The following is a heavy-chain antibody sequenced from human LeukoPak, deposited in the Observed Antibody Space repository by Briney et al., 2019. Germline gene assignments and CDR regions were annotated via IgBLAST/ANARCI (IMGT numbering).Heavy chain of an antibody. CDR2: IIPIFGTA. CDR3: ARDTYYYDSSGYYSGDTYYGMDV. CDR1: GGTFSSYA. J-gene: IGHJ6*02. D-gene: IGHD3-22*01. V-gene: IGHV1-69*13. Sequence: ASVTVSCTASGGTFSSYAISWVRQAPGQGLEWMGGIIPIFGTANYAQKFQGRVTITADESTSTAYMELSSLRSEDTAVYYCARDTYYYDSSGYYSGDTYYGMDVWGQGTTVTVSS.